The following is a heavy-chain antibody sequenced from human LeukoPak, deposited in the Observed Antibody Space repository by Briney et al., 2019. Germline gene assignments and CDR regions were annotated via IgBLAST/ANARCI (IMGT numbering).Heavy chain of an antibody. Sequence: SETLSLTCTVSGDSMTSDYWTWIRQPPGKGLEWLGYVYHSGTSFYNPALKSRLTISIDTPKKQFSLNVISVTTADTALYFCARDRGIGYGPSDLDSWGPGVLVTVSS. J-gene: IGHJ4*02. CDR2: VYHSGTS. D-gene: IGHD3-10*01. CDR3: ARDRGIGYGPSDLDS. CDR1: GDSMTSDY. V-gene: IGHV4-59*01.